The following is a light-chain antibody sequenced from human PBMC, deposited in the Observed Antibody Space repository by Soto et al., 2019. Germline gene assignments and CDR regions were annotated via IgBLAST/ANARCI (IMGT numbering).Light chain of an antibody. J-gene: IGKJ5*01. Sequence: DIVLTQSPGTLPLSPGERATLSCRASQSVSSSYLAWYQQKPGQAPRLLIYGASSRATGIPDRFSGSGSGTDFSFTISRLEPEDFAVYYCQQYGSSITFGQGTRLEIK. CDR1: QSVSSSY. CDR3: QQYGSSIT. V-gene: IGKV3-20*01. CDR2: GAS.